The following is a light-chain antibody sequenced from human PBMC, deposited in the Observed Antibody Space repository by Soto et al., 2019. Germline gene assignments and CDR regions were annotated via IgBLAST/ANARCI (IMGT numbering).Light chain of an antibody. CDR1: QGIAGY. V-gene: IGKV1-9*01. CDR3: QQLNSYPYT. CDR2: VAS. J-gene: IGKJ2*01. Sequence: IQLTQSPSFLSASVGDRVTITCRASQGIAGYLAWYQQKPGEAPKVLIYVASTLHTGVPSRFSGSGSGGHFTLTISSLPPEDSATYYCQQLNSYPYTFGQGTKLEIK.